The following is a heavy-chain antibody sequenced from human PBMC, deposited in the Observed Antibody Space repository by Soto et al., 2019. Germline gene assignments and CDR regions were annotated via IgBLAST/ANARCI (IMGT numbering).Heavy chain of an antibody. CDR1: GFTISSYW. Sequence: EVQLVESGGGLVQPGGSLRLSCAASGFTISSYWMHWVRQAPGKGLVWVSRINTDGSSTSYADSVKGRFTTSRDNAENTLNLQLNSLRAEDTAVYCCTRRLAVVGTSSFDYWGQGNLVTVSS. V-gene: IGHV3-74*01. CDR2: INTDGSST. J-gene: IGHJ4*02. D-gene: IGHD2-15*01. CDR3: TRRLAVVGTSSFDY.